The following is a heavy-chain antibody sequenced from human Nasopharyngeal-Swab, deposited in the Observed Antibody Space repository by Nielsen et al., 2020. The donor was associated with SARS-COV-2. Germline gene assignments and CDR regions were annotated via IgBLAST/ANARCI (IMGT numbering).Heavy chain of an antibody. CDR3: ARDLVRRDYYYYGMDV. CDR2: IKQDGSEK. D-gene: IGHD6-13*01. CDR1: GFTFSSYW. J-gene: IGHJ6*02. Sequence: GGSLRLSCAASGFTFSSYWMSWVRQAPGKGLEWVANIKQDGSEKYYADSVKGRFTISRDNSKNTLYLQMNSLRAEDTAVYYCARDLVRRDYYYYGMDVWGQGTTVTVSS. V-gene: IGHV3-7*01.